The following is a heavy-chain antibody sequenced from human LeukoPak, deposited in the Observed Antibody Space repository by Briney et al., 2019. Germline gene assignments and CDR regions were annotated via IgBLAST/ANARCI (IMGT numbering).Heavy chain of an antibody. CDR3: ARGSWYSSSWYNY. Sequence: GGSLRLSCAASGFTFSSYSMNWVRQAPGEGLEWVSYISSSSSTIYYADSVKGRFTISRDNAKNSLYLQMNSLRDEDTAVYYCARGSWYSSSWYNYWGQGTLVTVSS. D-gene: IGHD6-13*01. V-gene: IGHV3-48*02. J-gene: IGHJ4*02. CDR2: ISSSSSTI. CDR1: GFTFSSYS.